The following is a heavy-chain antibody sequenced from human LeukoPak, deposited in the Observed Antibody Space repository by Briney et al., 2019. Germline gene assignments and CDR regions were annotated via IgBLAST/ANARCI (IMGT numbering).Heavy chain of an antibody. CDR3: ARDLYNYAND. V-gene: IGHV3-66*01. Sequence: GGSLRLSCTASGLTVFTNYMSWVRQAPGKGLEWVSLISSGGSTYYADSVRDRFTISRDNSKNTLYLQMNSLRAEDTAVYYCARDLYNYANDWGQGTLVTVSS. CDR2: ISSGGST. CDR1: GLTVFTNY. J-gene: IGHJ4*02. D-gene: IGHD1-1*01.